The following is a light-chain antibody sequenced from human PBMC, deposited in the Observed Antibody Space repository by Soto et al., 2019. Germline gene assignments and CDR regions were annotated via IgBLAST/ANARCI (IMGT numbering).Light chain of an antibody. CDR2: KAS. J-gene: IGKJ1*01. CDR3: QQYNSYSWT. Sequence: DIQMPQSPSTMYASVGDRVTITCRASQSISSWLAWYQQKPGKAPKLLIYKASSLESGVPSRFSGSGSGTEFTLTIISLQPDDFATYYCQQYNSYSWTFGQGTKV. CDR1: QSISSW. V-gene: IGKV1-5*03.